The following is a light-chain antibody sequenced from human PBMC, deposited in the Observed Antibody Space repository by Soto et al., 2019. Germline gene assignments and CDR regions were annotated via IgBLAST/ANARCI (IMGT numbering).Light chain of an antibody. CDR3: QSFDSSLSWV. V-gene: IGLV1-40*01. Sequence: QSVLTQPPSVSWAPGQRVTISCTGSSSNIGAGYDVHWYQQLPGTAPKLLIYGNSNRPSGVPDRFSGSKSGTSASLAITGLQAEDEADYYCQSFDSSLSWVFGGGTKVTVL. J-gene: IGLJ3*02. CDR1: SSNIGAGYD. CDR2: GNS.